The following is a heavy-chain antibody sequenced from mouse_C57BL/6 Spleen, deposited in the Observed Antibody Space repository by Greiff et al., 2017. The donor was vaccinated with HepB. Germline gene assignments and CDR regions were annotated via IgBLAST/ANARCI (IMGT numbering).Heavy chain of an antibody. CDR1: GYTFTSYG. J-gene: IGHJ3*01. V-gene: IGHV1-81*01. CDR3: VYYDYPWFAY. Sequence: QVHVKQSGAELARPGASVKLSCKASGYTFTSYGISWVKQRTGQGLEWIGEIYPRSGNTYYNEKFKGKATLTADKSSSTAYMELRSLTSEDSAVYFCVYYDYPWFAYWGQGTLVTVSA. D-gene: IGHD2-4*01. CDR2: IYPRSGNT.